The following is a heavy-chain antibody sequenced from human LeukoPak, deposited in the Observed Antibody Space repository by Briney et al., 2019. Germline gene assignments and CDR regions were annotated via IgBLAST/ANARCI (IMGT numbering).Heavy chain of an antibody. V-gene: IGHV1-2*06. D-gene: IGHD6-6*01. CDR2: INPNSGGT. J-gene: IGHJ4*02. CDR1: GYTFTGYY. CDR3: AGAPLTARPGY. Sequence: GASVKVSCKASGYTFTGYYMHWVRQAPGQGLEWMGRINPNSGGTNYAQKFQGRVTITRDTSTSTAYMDLSRLRSDDTTVYYCAGAPLTARPGYWGQGTLVTVSS.